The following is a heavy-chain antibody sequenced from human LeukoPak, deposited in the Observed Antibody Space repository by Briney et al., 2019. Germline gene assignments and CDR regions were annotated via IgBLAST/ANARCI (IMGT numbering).Heavy chain of an antibody. CDR1: GFIFSNNE. CDR3: ARILTGYYVIPDDF. CDR2: ISSRGDII. V-gene: IGHV3-48*03. J-gene: IGHJ4*02. D-gene: IGHD3-9*01. Sequence: GGSLRLSCAASGFIFSNNEMNWVRQAPGKGLEWVSYISSRGDIIYYADSAKGRFTTSRDNAKDSLYLQMNNLRAEDTAIYYCARILTGYYVIPDDFWGQGTLVTVSS.